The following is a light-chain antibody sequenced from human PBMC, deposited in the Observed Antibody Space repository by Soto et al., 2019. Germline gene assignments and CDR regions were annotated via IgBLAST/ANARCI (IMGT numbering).Light chain of an antibody. V-gene: IGLV2-23*01. J-gene: IGLJ1*01. CDR1: SNDIGTYNL. Sequence: QSALTQPASVSGSPGQSITISRAGTSNDIGTYNLVSWYQQHPGTAPKLLIYETKKRPSGVSSRFSGSKSGNTASLTISGLQTDDEADYFCCTYAGSPILYVLGTGTKVTVL. CDR3: CTYAGSPILYV. CDR2: ETK.